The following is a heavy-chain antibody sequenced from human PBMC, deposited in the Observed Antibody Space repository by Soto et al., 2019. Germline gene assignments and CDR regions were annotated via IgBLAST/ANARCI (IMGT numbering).Heavy chain of an antibody. CDR1: GFTFSGYA. CDR3: AKSLSELSSLGDFNC. V-gene: IGHV3-23*01. J-gene: IGHJ4*02. CDR2: ISGSGTTT. D-gene: IGHD3-10*01. Sequence: PGGSLRLSCTASGFTFSGYALNWVRQAPGKGLEWVAEISGSGTTTYYAPSVKGRFIISSDSSKNTLYLQMYSLRAEDTAIYYCAKSLSELSSLGDFNCWGQGALVTVSS.